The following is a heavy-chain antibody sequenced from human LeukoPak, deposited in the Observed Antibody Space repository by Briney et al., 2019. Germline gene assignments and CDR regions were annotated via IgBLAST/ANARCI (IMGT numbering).Heavy chain of an antibody. CDR3: ARGPWRFAFDY. CDR2: IYYSGST. V-gene: IGHV4-61*01. CDR1: GGFISSSSYY. Sequence: PSETLSLTCTVSGGFISSSSYYWSWIRQPPGKGLEWIGYIYYSGSTNYNPSLKSRVTISVDTSKNQFSLKLSSVTAADTAVYYCARGPWRFAFDYWCQGTLVTVSS. J-gene: IGHJ4*02. D-gene: IGHD3-3*01.